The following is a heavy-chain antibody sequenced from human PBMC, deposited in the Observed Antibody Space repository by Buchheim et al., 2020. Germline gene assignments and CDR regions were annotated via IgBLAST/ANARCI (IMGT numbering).Heavy chain of an antibody. CDR3: ARDEGSGTYVRGFDS. Sequence: EVQLVESGGGLLQPGGSLRLSCVASGFTFNSYWMYWVRQAPGKGLVCVSRISSDGRNIYYADSVKGRFTISRDDAKTTLYLQMNSLTAADTAVYYCARDEGSGTYVRGFDSWGQGAL. CDR1: GFTFNSYW. V-gene: IGHV3-74*01. J-gene: IGHJ4*02. D-gene: IGHD1-26*01. CDR2: ISSDGRNI.